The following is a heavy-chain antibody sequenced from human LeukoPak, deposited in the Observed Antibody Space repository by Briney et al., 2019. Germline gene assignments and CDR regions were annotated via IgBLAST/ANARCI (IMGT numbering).Heavy chain of an antibody. J-gene: IGHJ4*02. CDR3: AKDHFVTTVIDC. CDR1: GFTFSSYA. Sequence: GGSLRLSCAASGFTFSSYAMSWVRQAPGKGLEWVSGISGSGDSTDYADSVKGRFTISRDNSKNTLYLQMNSLRAEDTAVYYCAKDHFVTTVIDCWGQGTLVTVSS. V-gene: IGHV3-23*01. D-gene: IGHD4-11*01. CDR2: ISGSGDST.